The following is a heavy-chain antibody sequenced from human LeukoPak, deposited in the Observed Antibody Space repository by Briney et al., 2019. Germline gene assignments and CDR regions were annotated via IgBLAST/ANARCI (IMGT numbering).Heavy chain of an antibody. CDR3: ARIGNVDNNY. CDR1: GFTFSDHY. CDR2: TRNKANSYTT. Sequence: QPGGSLRLSCAASGFTFSDHYMDWVRQAPGKGLEWVGRTRNKANSYTTEYAASVKGRFTISRDGSKNSLYLQMNSLKTEDTAVYYCARIGNVDNNYWGQGTLATVSS. D-gene: IGHD5-12*01. J-gene: IGHJ4*02. V-gene: IGHV3-72*01.